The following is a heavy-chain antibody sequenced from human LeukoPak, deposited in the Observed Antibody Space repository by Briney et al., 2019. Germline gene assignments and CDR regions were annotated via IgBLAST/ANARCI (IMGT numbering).Heavy chain of an antibody. CDR3: ARGPYCSGGSCNGYYYYGMDV. Sequence: GGSLRLSCAASGFTFSSYGMHWVRQAPGKGLDWVAVISNDGSDKYYADSVKGRFTISRDNSKNTLYLQMNSLRAEDTAVYYCARGPYCSGGSCNGYYYYGMDVWGQGTTVTVSS. V-gene: IGHV3-30*03. J-gene: IGHJ6*02. D-gene: IGHD2-15*01. CDR2: ISNDGSDK. CDR1: GFTFSSYG.